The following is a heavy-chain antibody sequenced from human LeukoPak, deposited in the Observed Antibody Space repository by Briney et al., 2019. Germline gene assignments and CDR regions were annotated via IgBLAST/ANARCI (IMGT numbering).Heavy chain of an antibody. D-gene: IGHD3-22*01. Sequence: WASVKVSCKASGYTFTSYYMHWVRQAPGQGLEWMGGIIPIFGTANYTQKFQGRVTITADESTSTAYMELSSLRSEDTAVYYCARGYYDSSGYYLSFDYWGQGTLVTVSS. CDR1: GYTFTSYY. J-gene: IGHJ4*02. V-gene: IGHV1-69*13. CDR2: IIPIFGTA. CDR3: ARGYYDSSGYYLSFDY.